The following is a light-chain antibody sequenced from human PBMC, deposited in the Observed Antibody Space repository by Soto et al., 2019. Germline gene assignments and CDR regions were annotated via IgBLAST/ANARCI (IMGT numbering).Light chain of an antibody. J-gene: IGKJ2*01. CDR1: QGISSY. CDR3: QQYYSYPYT. V-gene: IGKV1-8*01. Sequence: AIRMTQSPSSFSASTGDRVTITCRASQGISSYLGWYQQKPGKAPKLLIYAASTLQSGVPSRFSGSGSGTDFTLTISCLPSEDFATYYCQQYYSYPYTFGQGTKLEIK. CDR2: AAS.